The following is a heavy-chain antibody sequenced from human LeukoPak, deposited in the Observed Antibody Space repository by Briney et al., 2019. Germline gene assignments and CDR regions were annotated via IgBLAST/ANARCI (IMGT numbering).Heavy chain of an antibody. Sequence: SETLSLTCTVSGGSISSYYWSWIRQPPGKGLEWIGYIYYSGSTNYNPSLKSRVTISVDTSKNQFSLKLRSVTAADTAVYYCARRPRNTGSDDGPSGLDYWGQGTLVTVSS. CDR3: ARRPRNTGSDDGPSGLDY. CDR2: IYYSGST. D-gene: IGHD1-26*01. J-gene: IGHJ4*02. V-gene: IGHV4-59*12. CDR1: GGSISSYY.